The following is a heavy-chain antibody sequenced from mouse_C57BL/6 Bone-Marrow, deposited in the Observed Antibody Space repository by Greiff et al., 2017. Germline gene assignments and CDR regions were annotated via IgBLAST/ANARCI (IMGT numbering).Heavy chain of an antibody. V-gene: IGHV1-81*01. CDR2: IYPRSGNT. Sequence: QVQLKESGAELARPGASVKLSCKASGYTFTSYGISWVKQRTGQGLEWIGEIYPRSGNTYYNEKFKGKATLTADKSSSTAYMELLSLASDDSAGYFCAGSSDYDYWGQGNALTVTA. D-gene: IGHD1-1*01. J-gene: IGHJ2*01. CDR1: GYTFTSYG. CDR3: AGSSDYDY.